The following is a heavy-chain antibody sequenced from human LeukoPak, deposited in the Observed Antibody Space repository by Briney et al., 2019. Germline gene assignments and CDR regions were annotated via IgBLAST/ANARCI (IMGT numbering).Heavy chain of an antibody. CDR3: AGARSPSIAALDFDY. J-gene: IGHJ4*02. Sequence: ASVKVSCKASGYTFTSYYMHWVRQAPGQGLEWMGIINPSGGSTSYAQKFQGRVTVTRDTSTSTVYMELSSLRSEDTAVYYCAGARSPSIAALDFDYWGQGTLVTVSS. D-gene: IGHD6-6*01. CDR1: GYTFTSYY. CDR2: INPSGGST. V-gene: IGHV1-46*01.